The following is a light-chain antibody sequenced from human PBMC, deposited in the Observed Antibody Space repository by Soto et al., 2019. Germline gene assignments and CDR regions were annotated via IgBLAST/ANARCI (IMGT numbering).Light chain of an antibody. V-gene: IGKV3-11*01. Sequence: EIVLTQSPATLSLSRGERATLSCRASQSVSSYLAWYQQKPGQAPRLLIYDASNRATGIPARFSGSGSGTDFTLTISSLEPEDFAVYYCQQRSYWLTFGEGTKVDI. CDR2: DAS. CDR1: QSVSSY. J-gene: IGKJ4*01. CDR3: QQRSYWLT.